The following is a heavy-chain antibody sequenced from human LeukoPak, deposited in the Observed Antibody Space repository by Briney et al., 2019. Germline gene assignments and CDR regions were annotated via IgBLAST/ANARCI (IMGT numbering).Heavy chain of an antibody. CDR2: IYTSGST. CDR1: GGSISSYY. D-gene: IGHD6-13*01. V-gene: IGHV4-4*07. CDR3: ARDGGAAAGPRFDP. Sequence: PSETLSLTCTVSGGSISSYYWSWIRQLAGKGLEWIGRIYTSGSTNYNPSLKSRVTMSVDTSKNQFSLKLSSVTAADTAVYYCARDGGAAAGPRFDPWGQGTLVTVSS. J-gene: IGHJ5*02.